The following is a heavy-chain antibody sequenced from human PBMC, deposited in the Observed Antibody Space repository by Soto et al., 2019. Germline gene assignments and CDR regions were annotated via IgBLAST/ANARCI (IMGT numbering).Heavy chain of an antibody. J-gene: IGHJ4*02. Sequence: EVQLVESGGGLVKPGGSLRLSCAVSGFTFSSCTMNWVRQAPGKGLEWVSSISGSSSTYYADSVKGRFTISRDNAKNSLFLQMSSLRAEDTAVYYCSREVKPVVRREYDYWGQGTLVTVSS. CDR2: ISGSSST. D-gene: IGHD3-10*01. V-gene: IGHV3-21*01. CDR3: SREVKPVVRREYDY. CDR1: GFTFSSCT.